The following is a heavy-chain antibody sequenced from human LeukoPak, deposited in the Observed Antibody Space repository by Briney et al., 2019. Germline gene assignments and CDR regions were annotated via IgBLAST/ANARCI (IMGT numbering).Heavy chain of an antibody. D-gene: IGHD5-12*01. J-gene: IGHJ3*02. CDR2: ISWNSGSI. V-gene: IGHV3-9*01. CDR1: EITFEDYA. CDR3: AKDSVGWPRSSSAFDI. Sequence: PGRSLRLSCAASEITFEDYAMHWVRHAPGKGLEWVSGISWNSGSIAYADSVKGRFTISRDNAKNSLYLQMNSLRPEDTALYYCAKDSVGWPRSSSAFDIWGQGTRVTVSS.